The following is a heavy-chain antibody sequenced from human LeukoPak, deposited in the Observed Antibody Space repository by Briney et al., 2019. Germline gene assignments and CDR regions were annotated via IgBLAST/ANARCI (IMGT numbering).Heavy chain of an antibody. CDR1: GYSFSTHW. CDR3: AGGWSSGWLDY. CDR2: IYSGDST. V-gene: IGHV3-66*01. D-gene: IGHD6-19*01. J-gene: IGHJ4*02. Sequence: GESLKISCKGSGYSFSTHWIGWVRQAPGEGLEWVSVIYSGDSTYYADSVKGRFSISRDSSKNTVYLQMDSLKAEDTAVYYCAGGWSSGWLDYWGQGTLVTVSA.